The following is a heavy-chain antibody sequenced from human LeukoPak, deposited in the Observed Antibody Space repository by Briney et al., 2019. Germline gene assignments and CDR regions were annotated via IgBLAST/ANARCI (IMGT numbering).Heavy chain of an antibody. V-gene: IGHV3-23*01. CDR2: IQGNGAGA. D-gene: IGHD6-19*01. CDR1: GFTFSSYA. CDR3: ARGTSGWYKDAFDI. J-gene: IGHJ3*02. Sequence: GGSLRLSCTASGFTFSSYAMGWVRQAPGKGLEWVSSIQGNGAGAYYADSVKGRFTISRENSENTMFLQMNSLRTEDTALYYCARGTSGWYKDAFDIWGQGTIVTVSS.